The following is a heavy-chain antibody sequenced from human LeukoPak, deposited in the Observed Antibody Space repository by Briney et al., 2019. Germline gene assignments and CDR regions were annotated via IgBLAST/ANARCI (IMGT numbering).Heavy chain of an antibody. Sequence: ASVKVSCKASGGTFSSYAISWVRQAPGQGLEWMGGIIPIFGTANYAQKFQGRVTITTDESTSTAYMELSSLRSEDTAVYYCARGAYYYDSSGPYAFDIWGQGTMVTVSS. J-gene: IGHJ3*02. V-gene: IGHV1-69*05. CDR2: IIPIFGTA. D-gene: IGHD3-22*01. CDR3: ARGAYYYDSSGPYAFDI. CDR1: GGTFSSYA.